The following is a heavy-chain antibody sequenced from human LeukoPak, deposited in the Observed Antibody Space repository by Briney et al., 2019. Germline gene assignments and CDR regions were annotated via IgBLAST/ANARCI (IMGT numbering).Heavy chain of an antibody. CDR1: GYTFTSYD. D-gene: IGHD2-2*01. Sequence: GSSVKVSCKASGYTFTSYDINWVRQATGQGLEWMGWMNPNSGNTGYAQKFQGRVTMTRNTSISTAYMELSSLRSEDTDVYYCARGLTSYAIWVYYYYMDVWGKGTTVTISS. CDR3: ARGLTSYAIWVYYYYMDV. V-gene: IGHV1-8*01. CDR2: MNPNSGNT. J-gene: IGHJ6*03.